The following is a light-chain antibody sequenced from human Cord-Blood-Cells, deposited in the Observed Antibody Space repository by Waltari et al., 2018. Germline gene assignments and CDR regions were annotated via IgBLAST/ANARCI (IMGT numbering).Light chain of an antibody. J-gene: IGKJ2*03. CDR3: QQRSNWPPS. Sequence: IVLTQSPATLSLSPGASTTLSCRASQSVRSYLAWYQQQRGQAPRLLISDASNRATGIPARFSGSGSGTDFTLTISSLEPEDFAVYYCQQRSNWPPSFGQGTKLEIK. CDR2: DAS. CDR1: QSVRSY. V-gene: IGKV3-11*01.